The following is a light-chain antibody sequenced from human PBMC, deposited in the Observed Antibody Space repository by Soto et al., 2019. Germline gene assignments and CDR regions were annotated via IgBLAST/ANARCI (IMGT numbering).Light chain of an antibody. CDR3: AVWDNSMTAWV. CDR1: SSDVGGYNY. Sequence: QSVLTQPPSASGSPGQSVTISCTGTSSDVGGYNYVSWYQQHPGKAPKLMIYEVSKRPSGVPDRFSGSKSGNTASLTVSGLQAEDEAHYYCAVWDNSMTAWVFGGGTKLTVL. J-gene: IGLJ3*02. V-gene: IGLV2-8*01. CDR2: EVS.